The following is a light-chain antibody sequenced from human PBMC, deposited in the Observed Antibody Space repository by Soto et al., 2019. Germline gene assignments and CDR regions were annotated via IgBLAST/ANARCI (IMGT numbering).Light chain of an antibody. Sequence: EIVMTQSPATLSVSPGERATLSCRASQSVSSNLAWYQHKPGQAPRLLIYGASTRATGIPARFSASGSGTELSLTIRSLQSEDFAVYYCQQYTHWPPKQYTFGQGTKLEIK. CDR1: QSVSSN. CDR2: GAS. V-gene: IGKV3-15*01. CDR3: QQYTHWPPKQYT. J-gene: IGKJ2*01.